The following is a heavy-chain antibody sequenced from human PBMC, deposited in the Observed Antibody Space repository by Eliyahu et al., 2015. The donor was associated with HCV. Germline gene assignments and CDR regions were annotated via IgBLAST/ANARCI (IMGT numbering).Heavy chain of an antibody. CDR3: ARDPYFQHIVVVVAAIGVDYGMDV. CDR1: GFTFSSYA. CDR2: ISYDGSNK. J-gene: IGHJ6*02. D-gene: IGHD2-15*01. V-gene: IGHV3-30-3*01. Sequence: QVQLVESGGGVVQPGRSLRLSCAASGFTFSSYAMHWXRQAPGKGLXWVAVISYDGSNKYYADSVKGRFTISRDNFKNTLYLQMNSLRAEDTAVYYCARDPYFQHIVVVVAAIGVDYGMDVWGQGTTVTVSS.